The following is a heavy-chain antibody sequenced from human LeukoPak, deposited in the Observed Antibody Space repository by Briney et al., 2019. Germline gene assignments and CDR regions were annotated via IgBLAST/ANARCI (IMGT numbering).Heavy chain of an antibody. CDR2: ISGSSGII. V-gene: IGHV3-48*01. CDR3: ARGSSYDESSGQVPFDY. CDR1: GFTFNTYT. D-gene: IGHD3-22*01. J-gene: IGHJ4*02. Sequence: GGSLRLSCAASGFTFNTYTMNWVREAPGKGLEWVSYISGSSGIIDYADSVKGRFTISRDNAKNSLYLQMSGLRAEDTAVYYCARGSSYDESSGQVPFDYWGQGTLVTVSS.